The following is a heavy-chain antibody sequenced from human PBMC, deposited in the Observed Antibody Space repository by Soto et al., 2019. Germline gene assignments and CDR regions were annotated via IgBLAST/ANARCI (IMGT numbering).Heavy chain of an antibody. CDR3: AREDVVADTREAFDY. V-gene: IGHV1-2*02. CDR2: INPNSGGT. D-gene: IGHD2-15*01. Sequence: ASVKVSCKASGYTFTGYYMHWVRQAPGQGLEWMGWINPNSGGTNYAQKFQGRVTMTRDTSISTAYMELSRLRSDDTAVYYCAREDVVADTREAFDYWGPGTLVTVSS. CDR1: GYTFTGYY. J-gene: IGHJ4*02.